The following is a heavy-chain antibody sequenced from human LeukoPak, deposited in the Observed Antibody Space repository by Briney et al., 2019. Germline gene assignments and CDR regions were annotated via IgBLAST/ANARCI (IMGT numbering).Heavy chain of an antibody. CDR3: ARDRFDFWSGESFDY. CDR2: IYYSGST. Sequence: SETLSLTCTVSGGSISSYYWSWIRQPPGKGLEWIGYIYYSGSTNYNPSLKSRVTISVDTSKNQFSLKLSSVTAADTAVYYCARDRFDFWSGESFDYWGQGTLVTVSS. CDR1: GGSISSYY. D-gene: IGHD3-3*01. V-gene: IGHV4-59*12. J-gene: IGHJ4*02.